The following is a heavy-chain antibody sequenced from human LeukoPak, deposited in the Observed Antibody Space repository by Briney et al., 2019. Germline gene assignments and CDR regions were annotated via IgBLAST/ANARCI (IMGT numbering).Heavy chain of an antibody. CDR3: ARVGLLHARVDY. J-gene: IGHJ4*02. CDR2: IYYSGST. CDR1: GGSISSGDYY. Sequence: SQTLSLTCTVSGGSISSGDYYWSWIRQPPGKGLEWIGYIYYSGSTYYNPSLKSRLTISVDPSKNQFSLKLSSVTAADTAVYYCARVGLLHARVDYWGQGTLVTVSS. D-gene: IGHD3-22*01. V-gene: IGHV4-30-4*08.